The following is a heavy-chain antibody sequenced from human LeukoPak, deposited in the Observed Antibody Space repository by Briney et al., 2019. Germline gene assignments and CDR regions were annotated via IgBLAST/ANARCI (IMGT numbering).Heavy chain of an antibody. V-gene: IGHV3-21*01. D-gene: IGHD3-10*01. J-gene: IGHJ4*02. CDR3: ARSVVRGVTHDY. Sequence: GGSLRLSCAASGFTFSSYSMNWVRQAPGKGLEWVSSISSSSSYIYYADSVKGRFTISRDNAKNSLFLQMNSLRAEDTAVYYCARSVVRGVTHDYWGQGTLVTVSS. CDR2: ISSSSSYI. CDR1: GFTFSSYS.